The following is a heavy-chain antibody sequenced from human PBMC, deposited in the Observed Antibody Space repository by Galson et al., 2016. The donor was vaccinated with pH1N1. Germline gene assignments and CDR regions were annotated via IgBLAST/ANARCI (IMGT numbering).Heavy chain of an antibody. D-gene: IGHD5-24*01. CDR2: VYPPASDT. CDR3: ARLIGGGYNIREFDY. CDR1: GYTFTTYW. V-gene: IGHV5-51*03. Sequence: QSGAEVKKAGESLKISCKGSGYTFTTYWIACVRQMPGKGLEWMGLVYPPASDTRYSPSFEVQVTIPADTSISTAYLQWSSLTASDTAVYYCARLIGGGYNIREFDYWGQGTQVTVSS. J-gene: IGHJ4*02.